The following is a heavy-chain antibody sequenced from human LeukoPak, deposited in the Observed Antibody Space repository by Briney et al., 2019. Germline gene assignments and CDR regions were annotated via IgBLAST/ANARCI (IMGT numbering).Heavy chain of an antibody. J-gene: IGHJ4*02. D-gene: IGHD6-13*01. V-gene: IGHV1-2*06. Sequence: ASVKVSCKTSGYTFSGSYIHWVRQAPGQGLEWMGRINPNSGDTNYAQNFQGRVTMTRDTSISTAYMELSRLRSDDTAVYYCARDRSPSAAAAPYYFDYWGQGTLVTVSS. CDR2: INPNSGDT. CDR1: GYTFSGSY. CDR3: ARDRSPSAAAAPYYFDY.